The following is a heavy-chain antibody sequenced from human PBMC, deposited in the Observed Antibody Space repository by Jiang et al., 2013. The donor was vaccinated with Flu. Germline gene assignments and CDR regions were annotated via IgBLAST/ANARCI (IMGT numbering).Heavy chain of an antibody. V-gene: IGHV1-46*01. CDR1: FTSYY. D-gene: IGHD2-15*01. CDR3: ARDLSIVVVVAATRRSSYYYGMDV. CDR2: INPSGGST. J-gene: IGHJ6*02. Sequence: FTSYYMHWVRQAPGQGLEWMGIINPSGGSTSYAQKFQGRVTMTRDTSTSTVYMELSSLRSEDTAVYYCARDLSIVVVVAATRRSSYYYGMDVWGQGTTVTVSS.